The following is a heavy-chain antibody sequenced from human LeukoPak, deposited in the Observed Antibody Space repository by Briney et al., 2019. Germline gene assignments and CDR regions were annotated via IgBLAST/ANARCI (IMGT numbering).Heavy chain of an antibody. D-gene: IGHD2-2*01. CDR2: IYYSGST. CDR3: ARAPEGYCSSTSCPMDAFDI. V-gene: IGHV4-59*01. Sequence: SETLSLTCTVSGGSISSYYWSWIRQPPGKELEWIGYIYYSGSTNYNPSLKSRVTISVDTSKNQFSLKLSSVTAADTAVYYCARAPEGYCSSTSCPMDAFDIWGQGTMVTVSS. J-gene: IGHJ3*02. CDR1: GGSISSYY.